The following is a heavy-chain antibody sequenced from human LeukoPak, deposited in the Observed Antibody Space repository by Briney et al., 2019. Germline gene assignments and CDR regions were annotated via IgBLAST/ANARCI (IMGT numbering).Heavy chain of an antibody. CDR2: IYYSGST. CDR3: ASLPYGSGSYFDY. CDR1: GGSISSSSYY. D-gene: IGHD3-10*01. Sequence: PSETLSLTCTVSGGSISSSSYYWGWIRQPPGQGLEWIGSIYYSGSTYYNPSLKSRVTISVDTSKNQFSLKLSSVTAADTALYYCASLPYGSGSYFDYWGQGTLVTVSS. J-gene: IGHJ4*02. V-gene: IGHV4-39*01.